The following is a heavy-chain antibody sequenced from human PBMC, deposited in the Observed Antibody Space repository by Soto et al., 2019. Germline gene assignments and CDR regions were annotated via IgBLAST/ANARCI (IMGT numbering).Heavy chain of an antibody. V-gene: IGHV3-23*01. J-gene: IGHJ5*02. CDR2: ISETGGST. Sequence: GGSLRLSCAASGFAFSSYAMSWVRQAPGKGLEWVSTISETGGSTYYTDSAKGRFTISRDTSKNMLYLQMNSLRAEDTALYYCAKDARPSSWGQGTLVTVSS. CDR1: GFAFSSYA. CDR3: AKDARPSS.